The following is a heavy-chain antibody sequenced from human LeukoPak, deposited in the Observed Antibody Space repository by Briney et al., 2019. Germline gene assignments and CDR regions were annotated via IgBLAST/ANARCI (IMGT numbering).Heavy chain of an antibody. D-gene: IGHD1-26*01. J-gene: IGHJ4*02. CDR3: ARIRSYYFDY. Sequence: SETLSLTCTVSGGSISSHYWSWIRQPPGKGLEWIGYIYYSGSTNYNPSLKSRVTISVDTSKNQFSLKLSSVTAADTAVYYSARIRSYYFDYWGQGTLVTVSS. CDR2: IYYSGST. V-gene: IGHV4-59*11. CDR1: GGSISSHY.